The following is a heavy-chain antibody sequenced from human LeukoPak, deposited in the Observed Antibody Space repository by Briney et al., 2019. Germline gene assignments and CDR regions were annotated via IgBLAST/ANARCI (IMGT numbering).Heavy chain of an antibody. Sequence: ESLKISCKGSGYTFTSYDINWVRQATGQGLKWMGWMNPNSGNTGYAQKFQGRVTMTRNTSISTAYMELSSLRSEDTAVYYCARHYNWNYGILGYYYYYMDVWGKGTTVTVSS. V-gene: IGHV1-8*01. CDR2: MNPNSGNT. J-gene: IGHJ6*03. D-gene: IGHD1-7*01. CDR1: GYTFTSYD. CDR3: ARHYNWNYGILGYYYYYMDV.